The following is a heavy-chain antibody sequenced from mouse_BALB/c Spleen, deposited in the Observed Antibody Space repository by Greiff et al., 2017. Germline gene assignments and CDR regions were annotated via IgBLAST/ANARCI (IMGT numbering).Heavy chain of an antibody. CDR2: IWGGGST. V-gene: IGHV2-6-4*01. Sequence: QVQLKQSGPGLVAPSQSLSITCTVSGFSLTSYGVHWVRQPPGKGLEWLGMIWGGGSTDYNSALKSRLSISKDNSKSQVFLKMNSLQTDDTAMYYCARNNQYGNYNFAYWGQGTLVTVSA. CDR1: GFSLTSYG. D-gene: IGHD2-10*02. CDR3: ARNNQYGNYNFAY. J-gene: IGHJ3*01.